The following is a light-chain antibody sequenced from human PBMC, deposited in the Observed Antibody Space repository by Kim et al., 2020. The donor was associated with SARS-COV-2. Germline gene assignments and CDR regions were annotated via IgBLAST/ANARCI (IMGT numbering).Light chain of an antibody. J-gene: IGLJ2*01. Sequence: SYELTQPPSVSVSPGQTASITCSGDQLGDKYACWYQQKPGQSPVLVIYQDSERPSGIPERFSGSNSGNTATLTISGTQAMDEADYYCQAWDSSTVVFVGG. CDR3: QAWDSSTVV. CDR1: QLGDKY. CDR2: QDS. V-gene: IGLV3-1*01.